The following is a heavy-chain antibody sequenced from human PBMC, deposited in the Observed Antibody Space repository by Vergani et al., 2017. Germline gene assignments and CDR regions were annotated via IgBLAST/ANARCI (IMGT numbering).Heavy chain of an antibody. CDR1: GFTVSSNY. V-gene: IGHV3-53*01. J-gene: IGHJ3*02. CDR2: IYSGGST. CDR3: ARDRWYYYDSSGYRDAFDI. Sequence: EVQLVESGGGLIQPGGSLRLSCAASGFTVSSNYMSWVRQAPGKGLEWVSVIYSGGSTYYADSVKGRFTISRDNSKNTLYLQMNSLSAEDTAVYYCARDRWYYYDSSGYRDAFDIWGQGTMVTVSS. D-gene: IGHD3-22*01.